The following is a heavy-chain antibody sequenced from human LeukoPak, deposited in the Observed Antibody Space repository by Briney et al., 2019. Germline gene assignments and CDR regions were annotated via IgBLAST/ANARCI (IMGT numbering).Heavy chain of an antibody. CDR1: GGSLSSYY. Sequence: SETLSLTCTVSGGSLSSYYWSWLRQPPGKGLEWIGYIYYSGSTNYNPSLKSRVTISVDTSKNQFSLKLSSVTAADTAVYYCARGLTTVTMDFDYWGQGTLVTVSS. V-gene: IGHV4-59*01. CDR3: ARGLTTVTMDFDY. J-gene: IGHJ4*02. CDR2: IYYSGST. D-gene: IGHD4-17*01.